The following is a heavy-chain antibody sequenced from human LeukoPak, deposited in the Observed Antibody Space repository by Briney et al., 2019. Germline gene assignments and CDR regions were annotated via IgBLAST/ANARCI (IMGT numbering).Heavy chain of an antibody. D-gene: IGHD2-15*01. J-gene: IGHJ3*02. CDR1: GFTLSGYD. CDR2: LLTSGRS. V-gene: IGHV3-13*04. CDR3: ARVASNGFDI. Sequence: GGSLILSCAAYGFTLSGYDMHWVRQATGKGLEWVSALLTSGRSCYPDSVKGRFTISRETAKNSLYLQMNSLRAGDTAVYYCARVASNGFDIWGQGTMVTVSS.